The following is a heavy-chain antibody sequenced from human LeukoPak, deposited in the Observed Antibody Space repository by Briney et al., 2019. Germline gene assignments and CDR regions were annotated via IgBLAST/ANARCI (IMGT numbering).Heavy chain of an antibody. CDR3: ARALRGYGAWAHNMDY. CDR1: GVSISSSNSY. V-gene: IGHV4-39*07. J-gene: IGHJ4*02. D-gene: IGHD5-18*01. Sequence: SETLSLTCTVSGVSISSSNSYWGWIRQPPGKGLEWIGSIYYSGSTYYNPSLKSRVTISVDTSKNQFSLKLSSVTAADTAVYYCARALRGYGAWAHNMDYWGQGTLVTVSS. CDR2: IYYSGST.